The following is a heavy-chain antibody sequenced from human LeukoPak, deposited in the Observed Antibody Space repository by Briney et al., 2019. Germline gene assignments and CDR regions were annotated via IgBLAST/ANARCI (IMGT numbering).Heavy chain of an antibody. D-gene: IGHD7-27*01. J-gene: IGHJ4*02. Sequence: SETLSLTCTVSGGSIRTGGSVSSYYWNWIRQPPGKGLEWIGYLYESGSTKYNPSLKSRVTMSADTSKNQFSLRLNSVTPADTAVYYCARNTGSYYFDYWGQGTLVTVSS. CDR2: LYESGST. V-gene: IGHV4-61*01. CDR3: ARNTGSYYFDY. CDR1: GGSIRTGGSVSSYY.